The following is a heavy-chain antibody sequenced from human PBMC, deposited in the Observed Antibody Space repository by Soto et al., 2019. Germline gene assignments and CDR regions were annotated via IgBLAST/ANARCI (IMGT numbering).Heavy chain of an antibody. CDR2: INEDGSEA. D-gene: IGHD3-16*01. J-gene: IGHJ4*02. Sequence: EVQLVESGGGLVQPGGSLRLSCAASGFTFRSYWMDWVRQAPGKGLEWLANINEDGSEANYLDAVKGRFTISRDNAKNELFLQMNSLRAEDTAVYYCGRGFRSITAFGWGQGTLVTVSS. V-gene: IGHV3-7*01. CDR3: GRGFRSITAFG. CDR1: GFTFRSYW.